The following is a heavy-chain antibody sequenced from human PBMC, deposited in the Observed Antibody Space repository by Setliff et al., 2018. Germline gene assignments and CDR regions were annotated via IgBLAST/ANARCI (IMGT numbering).Heavy chain of an antibody. J-gene: IGHJ3*01. CDR1: GYTFTGYY. CDR2: INPNSGGT. D-gene: IGHD6-13*01. V-gene: IGHV1-2*02. CDR3: ARDLLRSSSWRPDVFDV. Sequence: GASVKVSCKASGYTFTGYYMHWVRQAPGQGLEWMGWINPNSGGTNSAQKFQGRVTMTRDTSISTAYMELSRLRSDDTAIYYCARDLLRSSSWRPDVFDVWGQGTMVTVSS.